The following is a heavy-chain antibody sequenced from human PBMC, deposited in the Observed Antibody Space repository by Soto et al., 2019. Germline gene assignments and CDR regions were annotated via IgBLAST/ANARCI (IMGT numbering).Heavy chain of an antibody. Sequence: QVQLVQSGAEVKKPGASVKVSCKASGYTFTSYGISWVRQAPGQGLEWMGWISAYNGNTNYAQKLEGRVTMTTDTSTSTAYMELRSLRSDDTAVYYCARGVRYFDWLLPPDAFDIWGQGTMVTVSS. CDR3: ARGVRYFDWLLPPDAFDI. CDR2: ISAYNGNT. D-gene: IGHD3-9*01. V-gene: IGHV1-18*04. CDR1: GYTFTSYG. J-gene: IGHJ3*02.